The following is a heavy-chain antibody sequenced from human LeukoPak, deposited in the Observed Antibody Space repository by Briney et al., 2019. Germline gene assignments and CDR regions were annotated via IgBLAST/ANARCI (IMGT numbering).Heavy chain of an antibody. Sequence: ASVKVSFKASGYPFTCYYMHWVRQAPGQGLEWMGWINPNSGGTNYAQKFQGRVTMTRDTSISTAYMELSRLRSDDTAVYYCARGPRIVGATTYLDYWGQGTLVTVSS. V-gene: IGHV1-2*02. J-gene: IGHJ4*02. CDR3: ARGPRIVGATTYLDY. D-gene: IGHD1-26*01. CDR1: GYPFTCYY. CDR2: INPNSGGT.